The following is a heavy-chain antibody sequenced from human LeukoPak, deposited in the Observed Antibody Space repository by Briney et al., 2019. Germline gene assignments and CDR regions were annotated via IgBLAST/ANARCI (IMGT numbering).Heavy chain of an antibody. CDR3: TKVRAYDDSGNPYWHFDL. CDR2: ISTSGDTT. Sequence: GGSLRLSCAASGFTFSNAWMSWVRQAPGKGLEWVSAISTSGDTTYYADSVKGRFTISRDNSKNTLYLQMNSLRAEDTAVYYCTKVRAYDDSGNPYWHFDLWGRGTLVTVSS. CDR1: GFTFSNAW. V-gene: IGHV3-23*01. J-gene: IGHJ2*01. D-gene: IGHD3-10*01.